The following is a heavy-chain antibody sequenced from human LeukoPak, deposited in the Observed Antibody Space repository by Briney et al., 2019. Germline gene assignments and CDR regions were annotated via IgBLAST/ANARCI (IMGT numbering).Heavy chain of an antibody. CDR3: AVFPCKVGATGYFDY. CDR2: IIPIFGTA. D-gene: IGHD1-26*01. CDR1: GGTFSSYA. V-gene: IGHV1-69*13. Sequence: SVKVSCKASGGTFSSYAISWVRQAPGQGLEWMGGIIPIFGTANYAQKFQGRVTITADESTSTAYMELSSLRSEDTAVYYCAVFPCKVGATGYFDYWGQGTLVTVSS. J-gene: IGHJ4*02.